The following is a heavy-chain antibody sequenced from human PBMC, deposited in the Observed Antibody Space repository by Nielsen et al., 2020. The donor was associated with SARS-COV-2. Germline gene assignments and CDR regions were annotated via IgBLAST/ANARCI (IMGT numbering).Heavy chain of an antibody. CDR3: ARKSPPRNKQLWPHYWYFDL. J-gene: IGHJ2*01. Sequence: SETLSLTCTVSSGSISSYYWSWVRQPPGKGLEWIGYIYYSGSTNYNPSLKSRVTISVDTSKNQFSLKLSSVTAADTAVYYCARKSPPRNKQLWPHYWYFDLWGRGTLVTVSS. V-gene: IGHV4-59*01. CDR1: SGSISSYY. CDR2: IYYSGST. D-gene: IGHD5-18*01.